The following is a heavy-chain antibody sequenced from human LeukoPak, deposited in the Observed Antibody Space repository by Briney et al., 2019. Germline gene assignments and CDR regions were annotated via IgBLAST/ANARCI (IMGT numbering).Heavy chain of an antibody. V-gene: IGHV3-23*01. J-gene: IGHJ4*02. CDR2: FSRHSGAST. D-gene: IGHD4-17*01. Sequence: GSLRLSCAASGFTFSSYDMYWVRKAPGKGLECVARFSRHSGASTYYAASVKGRFTISRDNSRSTLYLQMNSLRADDTAVYYCSKKGQNGDYGKPDWGQGTLVTVSS. CDR1: GFTFSSYD. CDR3: SKKGQNGDYGKPD.